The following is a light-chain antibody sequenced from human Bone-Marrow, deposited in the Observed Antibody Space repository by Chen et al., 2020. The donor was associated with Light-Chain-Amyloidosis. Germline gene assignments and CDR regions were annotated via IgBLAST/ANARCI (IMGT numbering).Light chain of an antibody. CDR2: GKD. CDR3: NSRDSSGNHLL. J-gene: IGLJ2*01. V-gene: IGLV3-19*01. CDR1: SLRRYY. Sequence: SELTQDPAVSVALGQTVTITCQGDSLRRYYASWHQQKPGQAPVVVIYGKDNRPSGIPDRFSAYSSGNTASLTITGAQAEDEADYYCNSRDSSGNHLLFGGGTTLTVL.